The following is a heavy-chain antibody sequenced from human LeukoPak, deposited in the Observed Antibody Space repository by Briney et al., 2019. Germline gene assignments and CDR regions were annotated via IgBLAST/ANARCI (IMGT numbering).Heavy chain of an antibody. D-gene: IGHD2-2*01. V-gene: IGHV3-74*01. Sequence: GGSLRLSCAASGFTFSNYWMHWVRQAPGKGLAWVSRINGGGSSTSYADSVKGRFTISRDNAKNTLYLQMNSLRAEDTAVYYCAAMPDFDYWGQGTLVTVSS. J-gene: IGHJ4*02. CDR2: INGGGSST. CDR1: GFTFSNYW. CDR3: AAMPDFDY.